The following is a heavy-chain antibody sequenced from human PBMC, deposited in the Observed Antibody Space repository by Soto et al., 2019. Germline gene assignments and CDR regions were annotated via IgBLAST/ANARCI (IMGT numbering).Heavy chain of an antibody. CDR2: IYYSGST. Sequence: SETLSLTCTVSGGSISSGGYYWSWIRQHPGKSLEWIGYIYYSGSTYYNPSLKSRVTISVDTSKNQFSLKLSSVTAADTAVYYCARVACSGGSCYRGAWFDPWGQGTLVTVSS. V-gene: IGHV4-31*03. CDR3: ARVACSGGSCYRGAWFDP. J-gene: IGHJ5*02. CDR1: GGSISSGGYY. D-gene: IGHD2-15*01.